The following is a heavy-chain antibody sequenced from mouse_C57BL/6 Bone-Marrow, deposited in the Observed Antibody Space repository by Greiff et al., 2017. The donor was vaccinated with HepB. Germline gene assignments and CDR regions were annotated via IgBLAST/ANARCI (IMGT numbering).Heavy chain of an antibody. Sequence: EVQLQESVAELVRPGASVKLSCTASGFNIKNTYMHWVKQRPEQGLEWIGRIDPANGNTKYVPKFQGKATITADTSSNTAYLQLSSLTSEDTAIYYCAREVGSSSYPFDYWGQGTTLTVSS. CDR1: GFNIKNTY. J-gene: IGHJ2*01. CDR2: IDPANGNT. D-gene: IGHD1-1*01. V-gene: IGHV14-3*01. CDR3: AREVGSSSYPFDY.